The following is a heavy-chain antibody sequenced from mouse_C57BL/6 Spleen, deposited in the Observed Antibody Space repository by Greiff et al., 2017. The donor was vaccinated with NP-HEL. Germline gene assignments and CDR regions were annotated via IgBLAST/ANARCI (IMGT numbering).Heavy chain of an antibody. V-gene: IGHV3-6*01. D-gene: IGHD1-1*01. J-gene: IGHJ1*03. CDR3: ARYYGSPYGYFDV. Sequence: EVQLQESGPGLVKPSQSLSLTCSVTGYSITSGYYWNWIRQFPGNKLEWMGYISYDGSNNYNPSLKNRISITRDTSKNQCFLKLNSVTTEDTATYYCARYYGSPYGYFDVWGTGTTVTVSS. CDR2: ISYDGSN. CDR1: GYSITSGYY.